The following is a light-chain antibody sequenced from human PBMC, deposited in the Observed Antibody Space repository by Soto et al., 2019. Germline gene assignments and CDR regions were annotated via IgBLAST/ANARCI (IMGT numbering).Light chain of an antibody. V-gene: IGLV2-23*01. J-gene: IGLJ1*01. Sequence: QSALTQPASVSGSPGQSITISCTGTSSDVGSYNLVSWYQQHPGKAPKLMIYEGSKRPSGVSNRFSGSKPGNTASLTISGLQADDEADYYCCSYAGSSTYVFGTGTKLTVL. CDR3: CSYAGSSTYV. CDR1: SSDVGSYNL. CDR2: EGS.